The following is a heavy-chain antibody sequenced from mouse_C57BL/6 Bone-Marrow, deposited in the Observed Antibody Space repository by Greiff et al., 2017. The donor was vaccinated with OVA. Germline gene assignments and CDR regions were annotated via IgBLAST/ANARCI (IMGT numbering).Heavy chain of an antibody. J-gene: IGHJ1*03. V-gene: IGHV14-2*01. CDR3: TSYYSIRYWYFDV. D-gene: IGHD2-5*01. CDR2: IDPEDGET. Sequence: VQLKQSGAELVKPGASVKLSCTASGFNIKDYYMHWVKQRTEQGLEWIGRIDPEDGETKYAPKFQGKATITADPSSNPAYLQLSSLTSEDTAVYYGTSYYSIRYWYFDVWGTGTTVTVSS. CDR1: GFNIKDYY.